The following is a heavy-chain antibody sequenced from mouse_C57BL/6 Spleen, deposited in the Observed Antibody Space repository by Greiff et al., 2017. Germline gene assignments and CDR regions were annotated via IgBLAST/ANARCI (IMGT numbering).Heavy chain of an antibody. V-gene: IGHV2-5*01. CDR3: AKSYYDYDEGYFDV. Sequence: VQLQQSGPGLVQPSQSLSITCTVSGFSLTSYGVHWVRQSPGKGLEWLGVIWRGGSTDYNAAFMSRLSITKDNSKSQVFCKMNSLQADDTAIYYCAKSYYDYDEGYFDVWGTGTTVTVSS. CDR2: IWRGGST. CDR1: GFSLTSYG. J-gene: IGHJ1*03. D-gene: IGHD2-4*01.